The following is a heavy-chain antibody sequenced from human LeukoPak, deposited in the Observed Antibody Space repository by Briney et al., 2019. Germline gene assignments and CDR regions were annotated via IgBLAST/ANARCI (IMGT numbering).Heavy chain of an antibody. CDR1: GLSFSSFA. J-gene: IGHJ4*02. CDR3: AKASWVSSTDAVR. Sequence: GGSLRLSCAASGLSFSSFAMSWVRQGPARGLEWVSSIRGNGDTFYADSVKGRFTLFSDSSTNTVYFQLNNLRVEDTAIYYCAKASWVSSTDAVRWGQGTLVTVSS. V-gene: IGHV3-23*01. CDR2: IRGNGDT. D-gene: IGHD3-16*01.